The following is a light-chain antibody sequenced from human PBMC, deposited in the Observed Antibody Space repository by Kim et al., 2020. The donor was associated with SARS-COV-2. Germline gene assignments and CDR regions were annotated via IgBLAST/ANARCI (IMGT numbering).Light chain of an antibody. Sequence: SASVGDRVTITCRESQSISSYLKWYQQKPEKAPKLLIYAASSLKSGVPSRFSSSGSGTDFTLTISSLQPEDFATYYCQQSYSTPYTFGQGTKLEI. J-gene: IGKJ2*01. V-gene: IGKV1-39*01. CDR3: QQSYSTPYT. CDR2: AAS. CDR1: QSISSY.